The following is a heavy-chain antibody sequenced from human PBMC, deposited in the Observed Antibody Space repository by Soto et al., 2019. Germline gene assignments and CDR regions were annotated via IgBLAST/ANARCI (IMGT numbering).Heavy chain of an antibody. CDR2: IYYSGST. V-gene: IGHV4-59*01. CDR1: GGSISSYY. CDR3: ARLNRSRYFDWLLKGDGVSYYYMDV. D-gene: IGHD3-9*01. Sequence: SETLSLTCTVSGGSISSYYWSWIRQPPGKGLEWIGYIYYSGSTNYNPSLKSRVTISVDTSKNQFSLKLSSVTAADTAVYYCARLNRSRYFDWLLKGDGVSYYYMDVWGKGTTVTVSS. J-gene: IGHJ6*03.